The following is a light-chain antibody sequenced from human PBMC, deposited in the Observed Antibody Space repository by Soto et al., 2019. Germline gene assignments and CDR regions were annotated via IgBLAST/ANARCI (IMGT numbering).Light chain of an antibody. CDR3: SSYTSISTLYV. J-gene: IGLJ1*01. Sequence: QSALTQPASVSGSPGQSITISCTGTNSDVGGYNYVSWYQQHPGKAPELMIYEVSHRPSGVSNRFSSSKSDNTASLTISGLQAEDEADYYCSSYTSISTLYVFGTGTKVTVL. CDR2: EVS. V-gene: IGLV2-14*01. CDR1: NSDVGGYNY.